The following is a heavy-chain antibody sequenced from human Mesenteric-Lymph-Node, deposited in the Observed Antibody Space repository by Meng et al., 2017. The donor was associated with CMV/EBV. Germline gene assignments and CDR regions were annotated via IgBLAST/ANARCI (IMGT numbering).Heavy chain of an antibody. D-gene: IGHD3-3*01. CDR2: IYYSGST. CDR3: ARNRENYDFWSGYHRPYGMDV. V-gene: IGHV4-59*01. J-gene: IGHJ6*02. CDR1: GGSIGSYY. Sequence: SETLSLTCTGSGGSIGSYYWNWIRQLPGKGLEWIGYIYYSGSTSYNPSLKSRVTISVDTSKNQFSLKLSSVTAADTAVYYCARNRENYDFWSGYHRPYGMDVWGQGTTVTVSS.